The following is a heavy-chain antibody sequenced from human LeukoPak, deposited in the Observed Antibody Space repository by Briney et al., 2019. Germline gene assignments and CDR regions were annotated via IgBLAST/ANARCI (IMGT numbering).Heavy chain of an antibody. CDR2: IDHSGST. Sequence: SETLSLTCAVSGGSIINSNWWSWVRQPPGKGLEWIGEIDHSGSTSYNPSLKSRVTMSVDTSKNQFSLKLTSVTAADTAVYYCARHYGPWGQGTLVTVSS. V-gene: IGHV4-4*02. CDR1: GGSIINSNW. CDR3: ARHYGP. D-gene: IGHD3-16*01. J-gene: IGHJ5*02.